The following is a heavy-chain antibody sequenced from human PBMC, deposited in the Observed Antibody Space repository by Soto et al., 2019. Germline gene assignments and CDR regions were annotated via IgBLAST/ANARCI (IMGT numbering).Heavy chain of an antibody. CDR3: ARDMVSVGPRANDAFDV. CDR1: GFTFCDTL. V-gene: IGHV1-3*01. J-gene: IGHJ3*01. CDR2: INPANGNT. D-gene: IGHD2-21*01. Sequence: QVQLVQSGAELKKPGASVNISCQASGFTFCDTLINWVRQGPGQRLEWMGWINPANGNTRYSEPFQGRVTISSLSSASTAYAALSDLTSEDPAVYSCARDMVSVGPRANDAFDVWCQGTMITVSS.